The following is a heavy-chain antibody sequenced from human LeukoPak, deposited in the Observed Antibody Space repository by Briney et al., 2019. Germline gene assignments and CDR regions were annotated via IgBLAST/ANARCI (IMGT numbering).Heavy chain of an antibody. CDR2: VDWDDDK. CDR1: GFSLSTSGLC. V-gene: IGHV2-70*01. D-gene: IGHD3-10*01. CDR3: ARIPNYNGSGSYFDY. Sequence: SGPTLVNPTQTLTLTCTFSGFSLSTSGLCVSWIRQPPGKALEWLALVDWDDDKYYNRSLKTRLAISKDTSKNQVVLTMTTMDLVDTATYYCARIPNYNGSGSYFDYWGQGTLVTVSS. J-gene: IGHJ4*02.